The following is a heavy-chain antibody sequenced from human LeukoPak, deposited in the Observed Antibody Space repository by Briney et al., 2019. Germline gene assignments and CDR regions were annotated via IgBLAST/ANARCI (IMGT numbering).Heavy chain of an antibody. CDR3: ARDQEGFDY. CDR1: GYTFTSNY. V-gene: IGHV1-46*01. Sequence: ASVKVSCKASGYTFTSNYIHWVRQAPGQGLEWMGMIYPRDGSTSYAQKFQGRVTVTKDTSTSTVHMELSGLRSEDTAVYYCARDQEGFDYWGQGTLVTVSS. CDR2: IYPRDGST. J-gene: IGHJ4*02.